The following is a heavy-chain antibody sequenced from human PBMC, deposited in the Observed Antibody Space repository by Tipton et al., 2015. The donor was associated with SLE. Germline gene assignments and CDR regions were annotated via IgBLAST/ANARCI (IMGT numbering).Heavy chain of an antibody. CDR3: ARGRYYGSGSPVPRFDP. CDR2: INHSGST. CDR1: GGSFSGYY. D-gene: IGHD3-10*01. V-gene: IGHV4-34*01. J-gene: IGHJ5*02. Sequence: TLSLTCAVYGGSFSGYYWSWIRQPPGKGLEWIGEINHSGSTNYNPSLKSRVTISVDTSKNQFSLKLSSVTAADTAVYYCARGRYYGSGSPVPRFDPWGQGTLVTVSS.